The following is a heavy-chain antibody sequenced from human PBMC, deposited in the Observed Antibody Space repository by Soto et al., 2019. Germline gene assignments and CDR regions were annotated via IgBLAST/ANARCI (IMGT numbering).Heavy chain of an antibody. J-gene: IGHJ4*02. V-gene: IGHV3-33*01. D-gene: IGHD2-15*01. CDR3: ARDQSAVVVVAATDY. Sequence: QVQLVESGGGVVQPGRSLRLSCAASGFTFSSYGMHWVSQAPGKGLEWVAVIWYDGSNKYYADSVKGRFTISRDNSKNTLYLQMNSLRVEDTAVYYCARDQSAVVVVAATDYWGQGTLVTVSS. CDR2: IWYDGSNK. CDR1: GFTFSSYG.